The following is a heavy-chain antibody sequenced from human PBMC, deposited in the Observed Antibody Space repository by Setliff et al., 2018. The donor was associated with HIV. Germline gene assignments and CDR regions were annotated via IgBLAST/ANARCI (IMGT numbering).Heavy chain of an antibody. Sequence: ASVKVSCKASGGTLNNQGIHWVRQAPGKGLEWMGGIIPIVDVGNYAQKFQGRVTITADKSTSTAYMELNTLRSDDTAVYFCARRALGMSAFDLWGQGTMVT. V-gene: IGHV1-69*10. J-gene: IGHJ3*01. CDR2: IIPIVDVG. CDR1: GGTLNNQG. D-gene: IGHD7-27*01. CDR3: ARRALGMSAFDL.